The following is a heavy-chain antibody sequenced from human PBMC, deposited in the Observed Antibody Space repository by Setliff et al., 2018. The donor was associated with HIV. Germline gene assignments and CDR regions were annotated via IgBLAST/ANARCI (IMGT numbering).Heavy chain of an antibody. D-gene: IGHD6-13*01. J-gene: IGHJ1*01. V-gene: IGHV1-24*01. CDR3: ATDPGYSSTWYSESFQH. CDR2: FDPEDGET. Sequence: ASVKVSCKISGYTLTELSIHWVRQAPGKGLAWMANFDPEDGETFYAQKFQGRLTMTEDTSTDTAYMELSSLRSDDTAMYYCATDPGYSSTWYSESFQHWGQGTVVIVSS. CDR1: GYTLTELS.